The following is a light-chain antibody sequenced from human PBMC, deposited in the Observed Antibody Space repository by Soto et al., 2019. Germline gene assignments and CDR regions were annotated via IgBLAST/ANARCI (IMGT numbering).Light chain of an antibody. V-gene: IGKV3D-15*01. CDR1: QSVGSS. Sequence: EIVLTQSPGTLSLSPGERATLSCRASQSVGSSLAWYQQKPRQAPRLLIYGATTRATGIPARFSGSGSGTEFTLNIRNLQSEELVVYDCQQYNNWPSTVGQGTKGEIK. CDR3: QQYNNWPST. J-gene: IGKJ1*01. CDR2: GAT.